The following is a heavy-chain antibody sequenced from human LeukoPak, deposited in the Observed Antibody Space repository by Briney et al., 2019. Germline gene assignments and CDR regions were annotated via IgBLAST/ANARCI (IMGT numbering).Heavy chain of an antibody. CDR1: GGSISSRSYY. D-gene: IGHD1-14*01. J-gene: IGHJ4*02. CDR3: AREIGETTITSSGEH. CDR2: VYYTGTT. V-gene: IGHV4-39*07. Sequence: SETLSLTCTVSGGSISSRSYYWVWIRQPPGKGLEWMGSVYYTGTTYYKPFLKSRLTISVDTFNNQFSLRLTSVTAADTAVYYCAREIGETTITSSGEHWGQGSLVTVSS.